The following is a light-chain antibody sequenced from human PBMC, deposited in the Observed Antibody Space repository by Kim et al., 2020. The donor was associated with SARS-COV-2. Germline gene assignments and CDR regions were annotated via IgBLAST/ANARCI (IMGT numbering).Light chain of an antibody. V-gene: IGLV2-14*01. CDR3: SSSTSSSTLV. J-gene: IGLJ1*01. CDR1: SSDVGGYNY. CDR2: DVS. Sequence: QSALTQPASVSGSPGQSTAISCTGTSSDVGGYNYVSWYQQHPGKAPKLMIYDVSERPSGVSNRFSGSKSGNTASLTISGLQAEDEADYYCSSSTSSSTLVFGTGTKVTVL.